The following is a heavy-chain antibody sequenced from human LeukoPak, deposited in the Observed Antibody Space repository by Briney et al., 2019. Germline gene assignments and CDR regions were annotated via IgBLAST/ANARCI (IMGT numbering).Heavy chain of an antibody. CDR2: ISSSSSYI. Sequence: PGGSLRLSCAASGFTFSSYSMNWVRQAPGKGLEWVSSISSSSSYIYYADSVKGRFTISRDNAKNSLYLQMNSLRAEDTALYHCARDAAVTMVRGRVGAGAIDVWGKGTTVTISS. J-gene: IGHJ6*03. D-gene: IGHD3-10*01. CDR1: GFTFSSYS. CDR3: ARDAAVTMVRGRVGAGAIDV. V-gene: IGHV3-21*04.